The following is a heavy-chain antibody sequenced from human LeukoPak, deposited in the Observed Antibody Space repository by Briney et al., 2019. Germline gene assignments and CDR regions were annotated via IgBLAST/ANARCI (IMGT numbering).Heavy chain of an antibody. CDR2: INHSGST. V-gene: IGHV4-34*01. D-gene: IGHD3-10*01. Sequence: SETLSLTCAVYGGSFSGYYWSWIRQPPGKGLEWIGEINHSGSTNYNPSLKSRVTISVDTSKNQFSLKLSSVTAADTAVYYCARRHAYYYGSGSYPHFQHWGQGTLVTVSS. CDR3: ARRHAYYYGSGSYPHFQH. J-gene: IGHJ1*01. CDR1: GGSFSGYY.